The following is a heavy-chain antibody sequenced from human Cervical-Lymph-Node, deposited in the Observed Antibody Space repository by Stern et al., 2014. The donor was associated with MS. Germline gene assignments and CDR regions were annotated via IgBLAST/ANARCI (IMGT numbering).Heavy chain of an antibody. CDR2: INPRSGAT. CDR1: GYTFGGSY. CDR3: AREGGPTMRNAFDL. V-gene: IGHV1-2*02. J-gene: IGHJ4*02. D-gene: IGHD3-22*01. Sequence: QMQLVQSGAEVKKPGASVKVSCKASGYTFGGSYLHWVRQAPGQGLEWMAWINPRSGATNFEQGFRGRVTLTRDTSINTAYMELNSLTSDDTAIYYCAREGGPTMRNAFDLWGQGTLVTVSS.